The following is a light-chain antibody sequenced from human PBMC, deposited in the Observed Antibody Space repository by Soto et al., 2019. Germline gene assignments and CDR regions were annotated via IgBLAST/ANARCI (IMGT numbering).Light chain of an antibody. CDR2: GAS. V-gene: IGKV1-27*01. Sequence: DIQMTQSPSSLSAFVGDRVTITCRASQGISNYLAWYQQKPGKVPNVLIYGASTLRSGVPSRFSGTGSGTEFTLTISSLQPEDVAIYYCQKYDSAPFTFGPGTTVELK. J-gene: IGKJ3*01. CDR1: QGISNY. CDR3: QKYDSAPFT.